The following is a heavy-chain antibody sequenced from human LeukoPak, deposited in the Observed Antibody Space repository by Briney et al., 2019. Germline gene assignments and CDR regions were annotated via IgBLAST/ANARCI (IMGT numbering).Heavy chain of an antibody. Sequence: ASVKVSCKASGYTFTSYYMHWVRQAPGQGLEWMGIINPSGGSTSYAQKFQGRVTMTRDTSTGTVYMELSSLKSEDTAVYYCARDTALVTAPVYYGMDVWGQGTTVTVSS. D-gene: IGHD5-18*01. CDR2: INPSGGST. CDR1: GYTFTSYY. CDR3: ARDTALVTAPVYYGMDV. V-gene: IGHV1-46*01. J-gene: IGHJ6*02.